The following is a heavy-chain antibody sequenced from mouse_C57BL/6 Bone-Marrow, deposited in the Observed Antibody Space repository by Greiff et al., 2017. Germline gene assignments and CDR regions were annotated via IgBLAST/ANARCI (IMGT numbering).Heavy chain of an antibody. CDR1: GFTFSSYG. D-gene: IGHD1-1*01. V-gene: IGHV5-6*01. CDR2: ISSGGSYT. Sequence: EVKLVESGGDLVKPGGSLKLSCAASGFTFSSYGMSWVRQTPDKRLEWVATISSGGSYTYYPDSVKGRFTISRDNAKNTLYLQMSSLKSEDTAMYYCARPYGSSLAWFADWGQGTLVTVSA. CDR3: ARPYGSSLAWFAD. J-gene: IGHJ3*01.